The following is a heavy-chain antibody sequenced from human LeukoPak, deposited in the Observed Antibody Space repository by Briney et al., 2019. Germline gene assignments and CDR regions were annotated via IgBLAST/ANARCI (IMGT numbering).Heavy chain of an antibody. CDR1: GFTFSSYA. D-gene: IGHD3-10*01. Sequence: GGSLRLSCAASGFTFSSYAMSWVRQAPGKGLEWVSAISGSGGSTYYADSVKGRFTISGDNSKNTLYLQMNSLRAEDTAVYYCAKDLHYYGSGNYMDVWGKGTTVTVSS. CDR3: AKDLHYYGSGNYMDV. J-gene: IGHJ6*03. V-gene: IGHV3-23*01. CDR2: ISGSGGST.